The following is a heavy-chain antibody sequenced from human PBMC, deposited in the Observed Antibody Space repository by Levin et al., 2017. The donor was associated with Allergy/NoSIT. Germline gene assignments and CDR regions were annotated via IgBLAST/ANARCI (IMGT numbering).Heavy chain of an antibody. D-gene: IGHD1-14*01. J-gene: IGHJ4*02. V-gene: IGHV4-59*01. CDR1: GGSISSSY. CDR3: AREWYRHPFFDY. CDR2: IYYSGST. Sequence: SCTVSGGSISSSYWSWIRQPPGKGPEWIGYIYYSGSTNYNPSLKSRVTISVDTSKNQFSLKLSSVTAADTAVYYCAREWYRHPFFDYWGQGTLVTVSS.